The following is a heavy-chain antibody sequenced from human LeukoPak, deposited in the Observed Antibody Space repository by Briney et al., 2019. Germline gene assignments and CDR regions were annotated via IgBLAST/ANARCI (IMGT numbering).Heavy chain of an antibody. CDR3: ARDSNYYDGSGYRH. V-gene: IGHV4-59*01. J-gene: IGHJ4*02. CDR2: IYYSGST. Sequence: SETLSLTCTVSGGSISSYYWSWIRQPPGKGLEWIGYIYYSGSTNYNPSLKSRVTISVDTSKNQFSLKLSSVTAADTAVYYCARDSNYYDGSGYRHWGQGTLVTVSS. CDR1: GGSISSYY. D-gene: IGHD3-22*01.